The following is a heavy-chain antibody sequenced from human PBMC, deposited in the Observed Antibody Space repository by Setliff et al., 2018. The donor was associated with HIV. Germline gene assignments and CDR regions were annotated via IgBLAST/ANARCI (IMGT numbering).Heavy chain of an antibody. J-gene: IGHJ4*02. CDR2: ISNSSHDI. V-gene: IGHV3-11*01. CDR3: ARYNWNPLGYRFDY. D-gene: IGHD1-20*01. CDR1: GTDLNVGY. Sequence: GGSLRLSCVASGTDLNVGYMSWIRQAPGKGPEWVSYISNSSHDIAYLDSVKGRFTISRDNAKNSLYLQMNSLRAEDTAVYYCARYNWNPLGYRFDYWGQGTLVTVSS.